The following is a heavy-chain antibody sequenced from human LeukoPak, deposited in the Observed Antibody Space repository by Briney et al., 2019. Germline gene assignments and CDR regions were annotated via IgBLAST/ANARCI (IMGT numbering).Heavy chain of an antibody. Sequence: PGGSLRLSCAASGFTFSTYFMHWVRQAPGKGLEWVADIASDGSHTFYVGSVKGRFTISRDNSKNTLYLQMNSLRAEDTAVYFCARERQDTILHSGAFDIWGQGTMATVSS. CDR2: IASDGSHT. CDR1: GFTFSTYF. V-gene: IGHV3-30-3*01. J-gene: IGHJ3*02. D-gene: IGHD2-21*01. CDR3: ARERQDTILHSGAFDI.